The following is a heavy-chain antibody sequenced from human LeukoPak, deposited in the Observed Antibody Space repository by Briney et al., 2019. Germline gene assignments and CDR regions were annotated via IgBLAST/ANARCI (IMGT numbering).Heavy chain of an antibody. D-gene: IGHD5-24*01. CDR1: GFTFSSYS. Sequence: QPGRSLRLSCAASGFTFSSYSMNWVRQAPGKGLEWVSLVSSSSTTIYFADSVKGRFTISRDNAKNSLYLQMNSLRVEDTAVYYCASGSRDGYHYRFDYWGQGTLVTVSS. CDR3: ASGSRDGYHYRFDY. CDR2: VSSSSTTI. J-gene: IGHJ4*02. V-gene: IGHV3-48*04.